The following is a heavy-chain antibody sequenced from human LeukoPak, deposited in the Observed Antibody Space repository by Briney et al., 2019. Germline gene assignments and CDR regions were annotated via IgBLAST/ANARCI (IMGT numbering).Heavy chain of an antibody. CDR2: ISSSSSYI. D-gene: IGHD3-10*01. J-gene: IGHJ3*02. CDR3: ARVKSSGSYRGGDAFDI. V-gene: IGHV3-21*01. CDR1: GFTFSTYW. Sequence: PGGSLRLSCAASGFTFSTYWMHWVRQAPGKGLEWVSSISSSSSYIYYADSVKGRFTISRDNAKNSLYLQMNGLRAEDTAVYYCARVKSSGSYRGGDAFDIWGQGTMVTVSS.